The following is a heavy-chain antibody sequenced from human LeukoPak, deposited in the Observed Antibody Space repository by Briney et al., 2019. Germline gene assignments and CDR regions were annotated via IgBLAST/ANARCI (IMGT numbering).Heavy chain of an antibody. CDR2: INHSGST. CDR3: ARGLGFGEFSRWFDP. CDR1: GDSISSGGYY. D-gene: IGHD3-10*01. V-gene: IGHV4-39*07. J-gene: IGHJ5*02. Sequence: PSETLSLTCTVSGDSISSGGYYWSWIRQPPGKGLEWIGEINHSGSTNYNPSLKSRVTISVDTSKNQFSLKLSSVTAADTAVYYCARGLGFGEFSRWFDPWGQGTLVTVSS.